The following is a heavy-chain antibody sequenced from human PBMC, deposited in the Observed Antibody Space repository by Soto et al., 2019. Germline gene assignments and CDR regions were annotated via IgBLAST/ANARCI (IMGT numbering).Heavy chain of an antibody. CDR1: GSDFSTYS. CDR2: VSMDSDTI. V-gene: IGHV3-48*02. D-gene: IGHD3-3*01. Sequence: PGGSLRLSCRASGSDFSTYSMNWVRQAPGKGLEWTAYVSMDSDTIHYADSVKGRFTISRDDAENSLFLQMNSLRDEDTATYYCARLYYDYVWGQGTTVTVSS. J-gene: IGHJ6*02. CDR3: ARLYYDYV.